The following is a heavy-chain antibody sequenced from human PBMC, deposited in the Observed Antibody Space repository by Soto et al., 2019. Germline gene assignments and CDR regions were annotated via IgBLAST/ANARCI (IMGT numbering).Heavy chain of an antibody. CDR1: GGTFSSYT. CDR2: IIPILGIA. Sequence: QVQLVQSGAEVKKPGSSVKVSCKASGGTFSSYTISWVRQAPGQGLEWMGRIIPILGIANYAQKFQGRVTITADKSTSTAYMELSSLRSEDTAVYYCAREEYGNYFDYWGQGTLVTVSS. CDR3: AREEYGNYFDY. D-gene: IGHD4-17*01. V-gene: IGHV1-69*08. J-gene: IGHJ4*02.